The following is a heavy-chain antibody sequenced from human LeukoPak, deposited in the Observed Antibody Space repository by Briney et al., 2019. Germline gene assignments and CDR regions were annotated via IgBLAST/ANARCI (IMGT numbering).Heavy chain of an antibody. Sequence: SETLSLTCTVSGGSISSTSYYWGWIRQPPGKGLEWIGSIYYSGSTYYNPSLKSRVTISVDTSKNQFSLKLSSVTAADTAVYYCARDPILVNDAFDIWGQGTMVTVSS. D-gene: IGHD2-15*01. CDR3: ARDPILVNDAFDI. CDR1: GGSISSTSYY. J-gene: IGHJ3*02. CDR2: IYYSGST. V-gene: IGHV4-39*07.